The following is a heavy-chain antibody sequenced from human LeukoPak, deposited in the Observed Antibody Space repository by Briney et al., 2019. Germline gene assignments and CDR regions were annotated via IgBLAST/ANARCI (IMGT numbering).Heavy chain of an antibody. CDR2: IYYSGST. CDR3: ARGGSGISNAFDI. CDR1: GGSISSGDYY. V-gene: IGHV4-30-4*01. Sequence: SKTLSLTCTVSGGSISSGDYYWSWIRQPPGKGLEWIGYIYYSGSTYYNPSLKSRVTISVDTSKNQFSLKLRSVTAADTAVYYCARGGSGISNAFDIWGQGTMVTVSS. D-gene: IGHD3-10*01. J-gene: IGHJ3*02.